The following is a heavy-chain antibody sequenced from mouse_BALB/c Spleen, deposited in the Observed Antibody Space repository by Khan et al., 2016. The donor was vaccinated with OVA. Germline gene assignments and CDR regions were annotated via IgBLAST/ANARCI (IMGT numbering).Heavy chain of an antibody. D-gene: IGHD4-1*01. CDR3: ARDYWDVFAY. V-gene: IGHV14-3*02. Sequence: VQLKDAGAELVKPGASVKLSCTASGFNIKDTYMHWVKQRPEQGLEWIGRIDPANGNTKYDPKFQGKATITAATSSNTAYLQLSSLTSEDTAVYYCARDYWDVFAYWGQGTLVTVSA. J-gene: IGHJ3*01. CDR1: GFNIKDTY. CDR2: IDPANGNT.